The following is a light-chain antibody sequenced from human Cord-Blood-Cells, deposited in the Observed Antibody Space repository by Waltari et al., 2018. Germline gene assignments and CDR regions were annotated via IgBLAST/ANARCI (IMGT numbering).Light chain of an antibody. CDR3: CSYAGSYTVV. CDR2: DVS. CDR1: SSDVGGYNY. V-gene: IGLV2-11*01. Sequence: QSALTQPRSVSGSPGQSVTISCTGTSSDVGGYNYVIWYQQHPGKAPKLMIYDVSKRPSGVPDRFSGSKSGNTASLTISGLQAEDEADYYCCSYAGSYTVVFGGGTKLTVL. J-gene: IGLJ2*01.